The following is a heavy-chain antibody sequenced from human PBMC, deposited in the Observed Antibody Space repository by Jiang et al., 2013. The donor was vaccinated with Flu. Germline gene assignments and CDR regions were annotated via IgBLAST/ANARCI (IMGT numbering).Heavy chain of an antibody. CDR3: ATRLQLWVYYFDY. CDR1: GITFSTYA. J-gene: IGHJ4*02. Sequence: EVRLLESGGGLVQPGGSLRLSCAASGITFSTYALNWVRQAPGKGLEWVSVVSGSGDVSYYADSMKGRFTISRDNSKNMLYLQMDSLRAEDTAVYYCATRLQLWVYYFDYWAREPWSPSP. V-gene: IGHV3-23*01. CDR2: VSGSGDVS. D-gene: IGHD5-18*01.